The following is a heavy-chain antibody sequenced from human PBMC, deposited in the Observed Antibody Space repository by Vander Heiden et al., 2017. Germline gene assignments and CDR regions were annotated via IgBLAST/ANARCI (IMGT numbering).Heavy chain of an antibody. CDR1: GFTFSAYW. Sequence: EVELVESGGGLVQPGGSLRLSCAASGFTFSAYWMSWVRQAPGKGLEWVASIKQDGSDKYYVDSVKGRLTLSRDNAKNSVDLQMNNLRAEDTAVYYCVGGENYHRCWGQGTLVTVSS. CDR2: IKQDGSDK. V-gene: IGHV3-7*01. CDR3: VGGENYHRC. D-gene: IGHD1-7*01. J-gene: IGHJ4*02.